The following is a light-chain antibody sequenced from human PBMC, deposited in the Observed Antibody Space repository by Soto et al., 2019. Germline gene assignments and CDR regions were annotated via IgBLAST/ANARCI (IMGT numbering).Light chain of an antibody. CDR3: ATWDASLKSVV. J-gene: IGLJ2*01. V-gene: IGLV1-44*01. CDR1: SSSFRTNA. CDR2: SNN. Sequence: QSVLTQPPSASGTPGQRVTISCAGKSSSFRTNAVIWYQQLPGSAPKLLMYSNNQRPSGVADRFSGSKSGTSASLAISGLQSEDAADYYCATWDASLKSVVFGGGTKLTVL.